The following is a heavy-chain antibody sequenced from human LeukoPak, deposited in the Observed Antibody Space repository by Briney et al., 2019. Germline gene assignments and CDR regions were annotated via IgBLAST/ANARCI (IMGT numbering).Heavy chain of an antibody. D-gene: IGHD6-19*01. CDR2: ISSSSSYI. J-gene: IGHJ3*02. V-gene: IGHV3-21*04. Sequence: GGSLRLSCAASGFTFSSYSMNWVRQAPGKGLEWVSSISSSSSYIYYADSVKGRFTISRDNAKNSLYLQMNSLRAEDTAMYYCARSVFSFSGSQWDPFDIWGQGTMVTVSS. CDR1: GFTFSSYS. CDR3: ARSVFSFSGSQWDPFDI.